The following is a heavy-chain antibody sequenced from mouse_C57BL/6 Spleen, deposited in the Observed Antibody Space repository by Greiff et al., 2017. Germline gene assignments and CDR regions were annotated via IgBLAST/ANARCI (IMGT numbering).Heavy chain of an antibody. Sequence: QVHVKQPGAELVRPGSSVKLSCKASGYTFTSYWMHWVKQRPIQGLEWIGNIDPSDSETHYNQKFKDQATLTVDKSSSTAYMQLSSLTSEDSAVYYCARRDYCNYGFAYWGQGTLVTVSA. V-gene: IGHV1-52*01. J-gene: IGHJ3*01. CDR2: IDPSDSET. CDR1: GYTFTSYW. CDR3: ARRDYCNYGFAY. D-gene: IGHD2-1*01.